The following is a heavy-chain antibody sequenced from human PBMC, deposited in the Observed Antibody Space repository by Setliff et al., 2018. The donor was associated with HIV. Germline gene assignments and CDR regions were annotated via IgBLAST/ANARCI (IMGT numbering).Heavy chain of an antibody. V-gene: IGHV3-7*01. CDR2: IKYDGSET. Sequence: GGSLRLSCAASGFTFSSYAMSWVRRAPGKGLEWVATIKYDGSETYHVDSVKGRFTISRDNAKNSLYLQMNSLRAEDTAVYYCAKDTRQLGNDYWGQGTLVTVSS. D-gene: IGHD6-13*01. CDR1: GFTFSSYA. CDR3: AKDTRQLGNDY. J-gene: IGHJ4*02.